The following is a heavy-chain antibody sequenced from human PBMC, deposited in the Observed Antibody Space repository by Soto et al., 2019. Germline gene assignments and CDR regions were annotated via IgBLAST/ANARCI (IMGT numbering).Heavy chain of an antibody. D-gene: IGHD4-17*01. CDR2: FLPVFTTA. CDR1: GGSFNTYG. Sequence: QVQLVQSGAEVKKPGSSVKVSCKASGGSFNTYGISWVRQAPGQGLEWMGGFLPVFTTAKYAQKFQGRVSITADESTYTAYMELSSPRSEDTAVHFYARDGVDVSRTTVEHGALDIWGQRTVVTVSS. CDR3: ARDGVDVSRTTVEHGALDI. J-gene: IGHJ3*02. V-gene: IGHV1-69*01.